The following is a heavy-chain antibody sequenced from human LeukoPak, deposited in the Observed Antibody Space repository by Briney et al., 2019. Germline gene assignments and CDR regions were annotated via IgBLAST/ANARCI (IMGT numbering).Heavy chain of an antibody. Sequence: ASVKVSCKASGGTFSSYAISWVRQAPGQGLEWMGGIIPIFGTANYAQKFQGRVTITADESTSTAYMELSSLRSEDTAVYYCASDLETIYGSGSNQWGQGTLVTVSS. CDR1: GGTFSSYA. J-gene: IGHJ4*02. D-gene: IGHD3-10*01. CDR3: ASDLETIYGSGSNQ. V-gene: IGHV1-69*13. CDR2: IIPIFGTA.